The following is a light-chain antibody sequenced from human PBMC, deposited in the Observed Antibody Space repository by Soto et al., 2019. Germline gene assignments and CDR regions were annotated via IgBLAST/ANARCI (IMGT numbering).Light chain of an antibody. CDR2: VAS. V-gene: IGKV3-11*01. J-gene: IGKJ5*01. CDR3: QQRSNSPPT. CDR1: QSVSSN. Sequence: IVMTQTPHPLSVSPGERTTLSCRASQSVSSNLNWYQQKLGQAPRLLIYVASTRATGIPARFSGSGSGTDFTLTISSLEPEDFAVYYCQQRSNSPPTFGQGTRLEIK.